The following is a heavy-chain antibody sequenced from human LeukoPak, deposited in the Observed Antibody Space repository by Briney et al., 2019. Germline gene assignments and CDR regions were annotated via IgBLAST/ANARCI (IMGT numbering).Heavy chain of an antibody. V-gene: IGHV1-2*02. CDR2: INTRSGGT. D-gene: IGHD1-26*01. J-gene: IGHJ4*02. Sequence: APVKVSCEASGYTFTDLYIHWVRQAPGQGLEWMGWINTRSGGTRYAQNFQGRVSMTRDTSISTAYMELSSLTSDDTAVFYCARVQCCDVGESFLFDYWGQGTLVTASS. CDR3: ARVQCCDVGESFLFDY. CDR1: GYTFTDLY.